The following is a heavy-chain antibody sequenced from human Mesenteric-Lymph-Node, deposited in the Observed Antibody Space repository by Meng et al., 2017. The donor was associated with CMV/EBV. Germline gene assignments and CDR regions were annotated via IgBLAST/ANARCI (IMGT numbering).Heavy chain of an antibody. CDR3: ARDLPGQQLVFGYYYYYGMDV. CDR1: GFTFSSYD. V-gene: IGHV3-13*01. D-gene: IGHD6-13*01. Sequence: GESLKISCAASGFTFSSYDMHWVRQATGKGLEWVSAIGTAGDTYYPGSVKGRFTISRDNAKNSLYLQMNSLRAEDTAVYYCARDLPGQQLVFGYYYYYGMDVWGQGTTVTVSS. CDR2: IGTAGDT. J-gene: IGHJ6*02.